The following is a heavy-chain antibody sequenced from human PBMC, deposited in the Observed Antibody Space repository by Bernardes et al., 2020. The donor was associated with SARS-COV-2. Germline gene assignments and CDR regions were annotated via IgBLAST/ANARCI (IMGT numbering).Heavy chain of an antibody. J-gene: IGHJ4*02. CDR3: ARGRKGYCSGGSCYLFDY. CDR1: GYTFTGYY. D-gene: IGHD2-15*01. CDR2: INPNSGGT. Sequence: ASVKVSCKASGYTFTGYYMHWVRQAPGQGLEWMGWINPNSGGTNYAQKFQGRVTMTRDTSISTAYMELSRLRSDDTAVYYCARGRKGYCSGGSCYLFDYWGQGTLVTVSS. V-gene: IGHV1-2*02.